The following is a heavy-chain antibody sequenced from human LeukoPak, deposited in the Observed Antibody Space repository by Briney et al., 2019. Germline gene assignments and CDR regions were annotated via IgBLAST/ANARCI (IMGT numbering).Heavy chain of an antibody. CDR2: IIPIFGTA. V-gene: IGHV1-69*05. D-gene: IGHD2-2*01. CDR1: GGTFSSYA. Sequence: GASVKVSCKASGGTFSSYAISWVRQAPGQGLEWKGGIIPIFGTANYAQKFQGRVTITTDESTSTAYMELSSLRSEDTAVYYCARAVVPAAMGIDYYYYYYMDVWGKGTTVTVSS. J-gene: IGHJ6*03. CDR3: ARAVVPAAMGIDYYYYYYMDV.